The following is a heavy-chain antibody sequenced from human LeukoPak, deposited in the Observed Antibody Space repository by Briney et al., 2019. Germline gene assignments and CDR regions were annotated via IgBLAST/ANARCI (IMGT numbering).Heavy chain of an antibody. CDR3: ARDPGSYYGSGSRYYYYYYMDV. Sequence: GGSLRLSCAASGFTFTDAWMSWVRQAPGKGLEWVANIKQDGSEKYYVDSVKGRFTISRDNAKNSLYLQMNSLRAEDTAVYYCARDPGSYYGSGSRYYYYYYMDVWGKGTTVTVSS. V-gene: IGHV3-7*01. CDR2: IKQDGSEK. J-gene: IGHJ6*03. CDR1: GFTFTDAW. D-gene: IGHD3-10*01.